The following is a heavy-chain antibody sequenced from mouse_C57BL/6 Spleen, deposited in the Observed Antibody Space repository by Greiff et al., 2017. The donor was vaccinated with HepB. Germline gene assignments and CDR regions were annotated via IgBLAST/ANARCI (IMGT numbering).Heavy chain of an antibody. J-gene: IGHJ3*01. Sequence: QVQLQQSGAELVKPGASVKLSCKASGYTFTSYWMQWVKQRPGQGLEWIGEIDPSDSYTNYNQKFKGKATLTVDTSSSTAYMQLSSLTSEDSAVYYCARGDRVTFAYWGQGTLVTVSA. D-gene: IGHD2-13*01. CDR3: ARGDRVTFAY. CDR1: GYTFTSYW. CDR2: IDPSDSYT. V-gene: IGHV1-50*01.